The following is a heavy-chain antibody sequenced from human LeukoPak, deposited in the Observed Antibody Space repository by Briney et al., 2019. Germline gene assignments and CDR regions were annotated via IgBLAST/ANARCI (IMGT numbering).Heavy chain of an antibody. J-gene: IGHJ6*03. CDR1: GGSISSSSYY. D-gene: IGHD1-7*01. V-gene: IGHV4-61*02. Sequence: SETLSLTCTVSGGSISSSSYYWSWIRQPAGKGLEWIGRIYTSGSTNYNPSLKSRVTISVDTSKNQFSLKLSSVTAADTAVYYCARDRGITGTTALGYYYYYMDVWGKGTTVTVSS. CDR3: ARDRGITGTTALGYYYYYMDV. CDR2: IYTSGST.